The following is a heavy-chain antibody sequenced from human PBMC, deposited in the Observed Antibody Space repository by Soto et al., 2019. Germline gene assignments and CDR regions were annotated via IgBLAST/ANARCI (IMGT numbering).Heavy chain of an antibody. CDR2: IYYSGST. J-gene: IGHJ4*02. V-gene: IGHV4-59*08. CDR3: ARRVPGHYYFDY. Sequence: SETLSFTCTVSGGSISSYYWSWIRQPPGKGLEWIGYIYYSGSTNYNPSLKSRVTISVDTSKNQFSLKLSSVTAADTAVYYCARRVPGHYYFDYWGQGTLVTVSS. CDR1: GGSISSYY.